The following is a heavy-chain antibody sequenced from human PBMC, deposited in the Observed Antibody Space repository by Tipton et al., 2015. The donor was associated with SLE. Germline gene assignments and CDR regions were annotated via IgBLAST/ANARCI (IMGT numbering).Heavy chain of an antibody. J-gene: IGHJ6*02. CDR1: GGSISTYY. CDR3: ARKMSTYCGIGF. CDR2: IYYSGST. V-gene: IGHV4-59*01. D-gene: IGHD5-24*01. Sequence: TLSLTCTVSGGSISTYYWSWIRQAPGKGLEWVGHIYYSGSTNYNPSLKSRVTILVDTSKNQFSLKLNSVTAADTAVYYCARKMSTYCGIGFWGQGTAVTVSS.